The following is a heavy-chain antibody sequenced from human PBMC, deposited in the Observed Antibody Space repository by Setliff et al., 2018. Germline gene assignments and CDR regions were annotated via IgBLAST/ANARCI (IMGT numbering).Heavy chain of an antibody. CDR2: ISHNGRV. CDR1: GGPFSSYY. V-gene: IGHV4-34*01. Sequence: SETLSLTCAVYGGPFSSYYWSWIRQTPGKDLEWIGEISHNGRVSSSPSLKSRVTISVDRAKNHFSLKLTSVTAADTAMYYCARSRYYDSSGNNYGLDYWGQGTLVTVSS. CDR3: ARSRYYDSSGNNYGLDY. D-gene: IGHD3-22*01. J-gene: IGHJ4*02.